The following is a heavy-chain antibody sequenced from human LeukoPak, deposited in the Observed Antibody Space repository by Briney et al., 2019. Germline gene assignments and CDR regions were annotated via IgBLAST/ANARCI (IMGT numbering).Heavy chain of an antibody. CDR3: ARRYISTWVMDV. CDR2: IFDSVST. Sequence: SETLSLTCTVSGGSIRSYYWGWIRQPAGKGLEWIGHIFDSVSTNYNPSLNSRFTMSADTSKNQFSLKLSSVTAADTAVYYCARRYISTWVMDVWGQGTTVTVSS. J-gene: IGHJ6*02. CDR1: GGSIRSYY. V-gene: IGHV4-4*07. D-gene: IGHD6-13*01.